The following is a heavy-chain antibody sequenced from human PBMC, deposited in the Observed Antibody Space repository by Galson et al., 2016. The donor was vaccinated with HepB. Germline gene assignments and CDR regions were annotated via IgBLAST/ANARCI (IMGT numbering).Heavy chain of an antibody. CDR3: AKSTCLTTSCHGGYFDY. CDR2: ISGSGVST. J-gene: IGHJ4*02. Sequence: SLRLSCAVSGFTFSTYAMSWVRQAPGKGLEWVSAISGSGVSTYYADSVKGRLTISRDNSKNTLYLQMNSLRVEDTAIYYCAKSTCLTTSCHGGYFDYWGQGILVTVSS. D-gene: IGHD2-2*01. CDR1: GFTFSTYA. V-gene: IGHV3-23*01.